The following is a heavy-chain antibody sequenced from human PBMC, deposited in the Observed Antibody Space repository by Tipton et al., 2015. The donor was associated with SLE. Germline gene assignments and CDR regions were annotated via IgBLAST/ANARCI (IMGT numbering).Heavy chain of an antibody. CDR3: ARDSYYYGSGIGFDY. J-gene: IGHJ4*02. V-gene: IGHV3-30*02. CDR1: GFNFRNYG. Sequence: SLRLSCAASGFNFRNYGMHWVRQAPGKGLKWVAFIRYDGSYKQIVDSVKGRFTISRDNSKNILYLQMNSLRLDDTAMYFCARDSYYYGSGIGFDYWGQGTLVTVSS. D-gene: IGHD3-10*01. CDR2: IRYDGSYK.